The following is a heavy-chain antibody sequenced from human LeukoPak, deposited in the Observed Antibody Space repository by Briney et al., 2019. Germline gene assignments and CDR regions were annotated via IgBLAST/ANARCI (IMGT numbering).Heavy chain of an antibody. J-gene: IGHJ3*02. CDR1: GGSISSYY. CDR2: IYYSGST. CDR3: AAIGSLHDAFDI. V-gene: IGHV4-59*08. Sequence: SETLSLTCTVSGGSISSYYWSWIRQPPGKGLEWIGYIYYSGSTHYNPSLKSRVTISVDTSKNQFSLKLSSVTAAGTALYYCAAIGSLHDAFDIWGQRTMVTVSS.